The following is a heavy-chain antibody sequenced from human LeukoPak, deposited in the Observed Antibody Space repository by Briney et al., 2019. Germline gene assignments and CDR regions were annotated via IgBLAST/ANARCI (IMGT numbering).Heavy chain of an antibody. J-gene: IGHJ4*02. V-gene: IGHV3-33*06. CDR3: AKADSGWPLDY. D-gene: IGHD6-19*01. CDR1: GFTFSSYG. CDR2: IWYDGSNK. Sequence: PGGSLRLSCAASGFTFSSYGMHWVRQAPGKGLEWVAVIWYDGSNKYYADSVKGRFTISRDNSKNTLYLQMNSLRAEDTAVYYCAKADSGWPLDYWGQGTLATVSS.